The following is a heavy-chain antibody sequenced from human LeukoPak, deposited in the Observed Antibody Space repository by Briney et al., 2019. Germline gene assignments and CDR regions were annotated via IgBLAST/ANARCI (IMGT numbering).Heavy chain of an antibody. D-gene: IGHD1-1*01. J-gene: IGHJ3*02. Sequence: SETLSLTCAVYGGSFSGYYWSWIRQPPGKGLEWIGEINHSGSTNYNPSLKSRVTISVDTSKNQFSLKLSSVTAADTAVYYCARARNDADAFDIWGQGTMVTVSS. CDR3: ARARNDADAFDI. V-gene: IGHV4-34*01. CDR2: INHSGST. CDR1: GGSFSGYY.